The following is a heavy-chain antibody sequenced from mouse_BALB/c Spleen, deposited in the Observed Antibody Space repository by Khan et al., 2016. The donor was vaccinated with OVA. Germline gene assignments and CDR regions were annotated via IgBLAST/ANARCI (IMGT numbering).Heavy chain of an antibody. J-gene: IGHJ2*01. D-gene: IGHD3-2*02. CDR2: IYPGTDNT. Sequence: QVQLKESGAERVRPGTSVKLSCKTSGYIFTSYWIHWVKQRSGQGLEWIARIYPGTDNTYYNENFKDKATLTADKSSSTVNLQLSSLKSEDSAVFFCAREEALYYFDYGGQGTTLTVSS. V-gene: IGHV1-76*01. CDR3: AREEALYYFDY. CDR1: GYIFTSYW.